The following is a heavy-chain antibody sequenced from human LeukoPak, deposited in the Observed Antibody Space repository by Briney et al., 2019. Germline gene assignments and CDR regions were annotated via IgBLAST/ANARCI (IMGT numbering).Heavy chain of an antibody. V-gene: IGHV3-33*01. Sequence: QPGRSLRLSCAASGFTFSSYGMHWVRQAPGKGLEWVAVIWYDGSNKYYADSVKGRFTISRDNPKNTLYLQMNSLRAEDTAVYYCARDDYGDYVWIQPTFDYWGQGTLVTVSS. J-gene: IGHJ4*02. CDR3: ARDDYGDYVWIQPTFDY. CDR2: IWYDGSNK. CDR1: GFTFSSYG. D-gene: IGHD4-17*01.